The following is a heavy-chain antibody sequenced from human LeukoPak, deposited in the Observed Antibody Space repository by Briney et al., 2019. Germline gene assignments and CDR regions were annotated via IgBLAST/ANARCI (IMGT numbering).Heavy chain of an antibody. D-gene: IGHD2-15*01. CDR3: ARHILTAGSIE. CDR2: IYNSGTT. CDR1: SGSISGYY. Sequence: PSETLSLTCTVSSGSISGYYWSWIRQPPGKGVEWIAYIYNSGTTKYNPSLKSRVTISMDTSKRQFSLKLSSVTAADTAVYYCARHILTAGSIEWRQGTLVTVSS. V-gene: IGHV4-59*08. J-gene: IGHJ4*02.